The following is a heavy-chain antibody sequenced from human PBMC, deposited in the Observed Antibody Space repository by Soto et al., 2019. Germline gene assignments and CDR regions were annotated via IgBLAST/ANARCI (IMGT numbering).Heavy chain of an antibody. V-gene: IGHV3-30-3*01. J-gene: IGHJ4*02. CDR1: GFTFSSYA. D-gene: IGHD2-15*01. CDR2: ISYDGSNK. CDR3: ARGGRYCSGGSCYSVDY. Sequence: QVQLVESGGGVAQPGRSLRLSCAASGFTFSSYAMHWVRQAPGKGLEWVAVISYDGSNKYYADSVKGRFTISRDNSKNTLYLQMNSLIAEDTAVYYCARGGRYCSGGSCYSVDYWGQGTLVTVSS.